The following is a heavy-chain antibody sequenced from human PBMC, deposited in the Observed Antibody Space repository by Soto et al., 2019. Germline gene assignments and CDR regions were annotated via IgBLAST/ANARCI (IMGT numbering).Heavy chain of an antibody. Sequence: QVQLVESGGGVVQPGRSLRLSCAASGFTFSSYGMHWVRQAPGKGLEWVAVISYDGSNKYYADSVKGRFTISRDNSKNTLYLQMNSLRAEDTAVYYCAKDNGDCSGGSCYSLDYWGQGTLVTVSS. D-gene: IGHD2-15*01. CDR2: ISYDGSNK. CDR3: AKDNGDCSGGSCYSLDY. V-gene: IGHV3-30*18. J-gene: IGHJ4*02. CDR1: GFTFSSYG.